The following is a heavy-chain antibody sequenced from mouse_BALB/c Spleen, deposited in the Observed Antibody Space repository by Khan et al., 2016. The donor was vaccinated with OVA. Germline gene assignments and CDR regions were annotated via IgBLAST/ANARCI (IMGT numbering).Heavy chain of an antibody. J-gene: IGHJ2*01. D-gene: IGHD1-2*01. CDR2: ISYSGST. V-gene: IGHV3-2*02. CDR3: ARTARIKY. CDR1: GYSITSGYG. Sequence: EVQLQESGPGLVKPSQSLSLTCTVTGYSITSGYGWNWIRQFPGNKLEWMGYISYSGSTNSNPSLKSRISITRDTSKNQFFLQLNAVTTEDTATYYCARTARIKYWGQGTTLTVSS.